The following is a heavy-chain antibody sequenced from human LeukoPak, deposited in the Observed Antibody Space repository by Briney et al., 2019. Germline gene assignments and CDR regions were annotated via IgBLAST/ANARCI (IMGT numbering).Heavy chain of an antibody. CDR1: GFTFRSFW. D-gene: IGHD6-19*01. V-gene: IGHV3-7*05. CDR2: IKQDGSEK. CDR3: ARGSGSGWPLDF. J-gene: IGHJ4*02. Sequence: PGGSLRLSCAASGFTFRSFWMSWVRQAPGKGLEWVANIKQDGSEKYYVDSVKGRFTISRDNAKNSLYLQMNSLRADDTAVYYCARGSGSGWPLDFWGQGTLVTVSS.